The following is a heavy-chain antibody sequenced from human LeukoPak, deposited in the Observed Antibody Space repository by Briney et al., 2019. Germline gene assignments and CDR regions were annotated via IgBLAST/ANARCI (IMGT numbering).Heavy chain of an antibody. J-gene: IGHJ4*02. Sequence: SETLSLTCTVSGGSISSSSYYWGWIRQPPGKGLGWIGSIYYSGSTYYNPSLKSRVTISVDTSKNQFSLKLSSVTAADTAVYYCASQGRYFDYWGQGTLVTVSS. V-gene: IGHV4-39*01. CDR3: ASQGRYFDY. CDR1: GGSISSSSYY. CDR2: IYYSGST.